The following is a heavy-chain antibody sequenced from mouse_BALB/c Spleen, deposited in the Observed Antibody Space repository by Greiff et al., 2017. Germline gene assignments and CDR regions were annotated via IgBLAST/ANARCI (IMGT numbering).Heavy chain of an antibody. Sequence: EVHLVESGPGLVKPSQSLSLTCSVTGYSITSGYYWNWIRQFPGNKLEWMGYISYDGSNNYNPSLKNRISITRDTSKNQFFLKLNSVTTEDTATYYCARVNENYAMDYWGQGTSVTVSS. V-gene: IGHV3-6*02. CDR3: ARVNENYAMDY. J-gene: IGHJ4*01. CDR2: ISYDGSN. CDR1: GYSITSGYY.